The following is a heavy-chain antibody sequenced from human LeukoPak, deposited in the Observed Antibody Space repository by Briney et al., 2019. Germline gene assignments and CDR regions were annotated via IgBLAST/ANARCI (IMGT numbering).Heavy chain of an antibody. CDR2: IYYSGST. V-gene: IGHV4-31*03. J-gene: IGHJ5*02. D-gene: IGHD3-10*01. CDR1: GGSISSGGYY. Sequence: PSETLSLTCTVSGGSISSGGYYWSWIRQHPGKGLEWIGYIYYSGSTYYNPSLKSRVTISVDTSKNQFSLKLSSVTAADTAVYYCALGFGELGRLRNWFDPWGQGNLVTVSS. CDR3: ALGFGELGRLRNWFDP.